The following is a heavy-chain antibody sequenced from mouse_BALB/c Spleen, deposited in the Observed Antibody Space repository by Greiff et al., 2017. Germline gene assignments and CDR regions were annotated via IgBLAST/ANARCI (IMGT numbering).Heavy chain of an antibody. CDR3: ARRKYGNYEVFAY. Sequence: EVKLMESGGGLVQPGGSRKLSCAASGFTFSSFGMHWVRQAPEKGLEWVAYISSGSSTIYYADTVKGRFTISRDNPKNTLFLQMTSLRSEDTAMYYCARRKYGNYEVFAYWGQGTLVTVSA. V-gene: IGHV5-17*02. CDR1: GFTFSSFG. CDR2: ISSGSSTI. J-gene: IGHJ3*01. D-gene: IGHD2-10*02.